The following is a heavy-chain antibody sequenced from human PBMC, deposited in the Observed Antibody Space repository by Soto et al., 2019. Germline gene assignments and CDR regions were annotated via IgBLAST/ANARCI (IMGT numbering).Heavy chain of an antibody. V-gene: IGHV3-23*01. CDR2: INTADAGT. D-gene: IGHD1-7*01. CDR3: AQNYQLDC. Sequence: EVQLLESGGGLVQPGGSLRLSCAASGFIFTDYAMSWVRQAPGKGLEWVSSINTADAGTNYADSVKGRFTISRDNSKNTIHLQLTSLKVEDTAIYFCAQNYQLDCWGQGTLVTVSS. CDR1: GFIFTDYA. J-gene: IGHJ4*02.